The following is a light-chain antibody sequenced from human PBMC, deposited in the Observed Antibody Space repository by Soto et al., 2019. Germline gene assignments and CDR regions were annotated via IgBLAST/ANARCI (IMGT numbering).Light chain of an antibody. CDR3: QSYDSSLSGTNYV. CDR2: GNT. Sequence: QLVLTQPPSESGAPGQRVTISCTGSSSNIGTGYDVHWYQQLPGTAPKLLINGNTNRPSGVPDRFSGSKSGTSASLAITGLQAEDEADYYCQSYDSSLSGTNYVFGTGTKVTVL. V-gene: IGLV1-40*01. J-gene: IGLJ1*01. CDR1: SSNIGTGYD.